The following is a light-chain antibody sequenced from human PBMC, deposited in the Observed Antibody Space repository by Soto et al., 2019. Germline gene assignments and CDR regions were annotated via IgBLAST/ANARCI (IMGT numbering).Light chain of an antibody. CDR3: QQYDTYYT. J-gene: IGKJ3*01. Sequence: DIQMTHSPSTLTASVGGRFTITCRASQSISNWLAWYQQKPGKAPTLLIYDVSRLESGVPSRFSGSGSGTEFTLTINILQADAFATYYCQQYDTYYTFRQGPNVDIK. V-gene: IGKV1-5*01. CDR1: QSISNW. CDR2: DVS.